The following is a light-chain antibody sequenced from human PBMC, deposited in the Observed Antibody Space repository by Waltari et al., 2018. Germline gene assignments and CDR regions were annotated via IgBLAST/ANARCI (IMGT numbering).Light chain of an antibody. CDR1: SSDVGGSNY. Sequence: QSALTQPASVSGSPGQSITIPCTGTSSDVGGSNYVPWYQQHPGKAPKLMIYDVSNRPSGVSNRFSGSKSGNTASLTISGLQAEDEADYYCSSYTSSSTYYVFGTGTKVTVL. CDR2: DVS. V-gene: IGLV2-14*03. J-gene: IGLJ1*01. CDR3: SSYTSSSTYYV.